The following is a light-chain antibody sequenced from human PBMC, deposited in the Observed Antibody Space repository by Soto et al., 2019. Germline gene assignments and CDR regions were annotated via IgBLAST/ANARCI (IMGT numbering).Light chain of an antibody. CDR2: DVS. CDR1: SSDVGSYNR. CDR3: SLHTTSTTWV. J-gene: IGLJ3*02. V-gene: IGLV2-18*01. Sequence: QSALTQPPSVSGSPGQSVTISCTGTSSDVGSYNRVSWYQRPPGTAPKLMIYDVSNRPSGVPDRFSGSKSGNTASLTISGLQAEDEADYYCSLHTTSTTWVFGGGTKLT.